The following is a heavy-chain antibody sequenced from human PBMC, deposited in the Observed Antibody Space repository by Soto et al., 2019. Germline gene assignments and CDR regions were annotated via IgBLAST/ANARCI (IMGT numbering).Heavy chain of an antibody. V-gene: IGHV5-51*01. J-gene: IGHJ6*02. CDR1: GYSFTSYW. CDR2: IYPGDSDT. Sequence: GESLKISCKGSGYSFTSYWIGWVRQMPGKGLEWMGIIYPGDSDTRYSPSFQGQVTISADKSISTAYLQWSSLKASDTAMYYCARIVGGYCSGGSCTNYYYYYGMDVWGQGTTVTVS. CDR3: ARIVGGYCSGGSCTNYYYYYGMDV. D-gene: IGHD2-15*01.